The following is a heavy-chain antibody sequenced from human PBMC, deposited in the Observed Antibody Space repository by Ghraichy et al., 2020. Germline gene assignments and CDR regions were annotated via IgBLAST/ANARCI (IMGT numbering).Heavy chain of an antibody. CDR2: IYHTGST. Sequence: SETLSLTCTVSGGSVASGNSYWSWIRQSPGKGLEWIGYIYHTGSTNYNPSLNSRLTISIDTSKNHFSLRLSSVTAADTAVYYCARDTYDFLTGYYDRLFDPWGQGTLVTV. J-gene: IGHJ5*02. D-gene: IGHD3-9*01. V-gene: IGHV4-61*03. CDR3: ARDTYDFLTGYYDRLFDP. CDR1: GGSVASGNSY.